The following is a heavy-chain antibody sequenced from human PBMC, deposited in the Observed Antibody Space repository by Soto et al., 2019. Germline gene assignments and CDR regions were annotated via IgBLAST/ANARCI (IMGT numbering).Heavy chain of an antibody. J-gene: IGHJ4*02. D-gene: IGHD2-2*01. V-gene: IGHV4-39*01. CDR1: GGSINSGGHY. Sequence: QLQLQESGPGLVKPWETLSLTCTVSGGSINSGGHYWGWIRQPPGKGLEWIGNIYYRGNTYYNPSLRSGVTISVDTSKNQVSLKLTSLTAADKAGYYCARHKDTSSRFRLPDYWGQGSLVTVS. CDR2: IYYRGNT. CDR3: ARHKDTSSRFRLPDY.